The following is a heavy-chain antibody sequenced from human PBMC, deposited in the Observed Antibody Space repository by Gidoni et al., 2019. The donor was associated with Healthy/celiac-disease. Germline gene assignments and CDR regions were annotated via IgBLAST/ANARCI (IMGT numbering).Heavy chain of an antibody. V-gene: IGHV1-3*01. J-gene: IGHJ4*02. CDR2: MNAGNSNT. Sequence: QVQLVQSGAEVKKPGVSVKVSGKAYGYTFTGYAMHWVRQAPGQRLERMGWMNAGNSNTKYSQKFQGRVTITRDTSASTAYMELSSLRSEDTAVYYCARARGAYGSPRYYFDYWGQGTLVTVSS. D-gene: IGHD3-10*01. CDR3: ARARGAYGSPRYYFDY. CDR1: GYTFTGYA.